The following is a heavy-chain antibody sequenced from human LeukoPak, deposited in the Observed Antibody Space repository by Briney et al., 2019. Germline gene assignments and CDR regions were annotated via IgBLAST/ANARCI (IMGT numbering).Heavy chain of an antibody. V-gene: IGHV1-69*13. CDR1: GGTFSSYA. J-gene: IGHJ4*02. CDR3: ARSRIHYDFWSGYYCYFDY. CDR2: IIPIFGTA. D-gene: IGHD3-3*01. Sequence: GASVKVSCKASGGTFSSYAISWARQAPGQGLEWMGGIIPIFGTANYAQKFQGRVTITADESTSTAYMELSSLRSEDTAVYYCARSRIHYDFWSGYYCYFDYWGQGILVTVSS.